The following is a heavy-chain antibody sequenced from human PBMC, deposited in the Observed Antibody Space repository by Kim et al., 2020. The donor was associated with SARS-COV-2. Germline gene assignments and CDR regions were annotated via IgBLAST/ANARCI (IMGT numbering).Heavy chain of an antibody. D-gene: IGHD2-2*01. CDR2: INHSGST. CDR3: ARLRIVVVPAAHYGMDV. Sequence: SETLSLTCAVYGGSFSGYYWSWIRQPPGKGLEWIGEINHSGSTNYNPSLKSRVTISVDTSKNQFSLKLSSVTAADTAVYYCARLRIVVVPAAHYGMDVWGQGTTVTVSS. CDR1: GGSFSGYY. J-gene: IGHJ6*02. V-gene: IGHV4-34*01.